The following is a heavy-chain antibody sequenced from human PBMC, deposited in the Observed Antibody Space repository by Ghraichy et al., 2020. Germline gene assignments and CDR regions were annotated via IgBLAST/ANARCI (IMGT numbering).Heavy chain of an antibody. Sequence: ASVKVSCKSSGYSFAGYSVHWVRQAPGQGLQWVGYINVNRGDARYGQKLEGTVTLSRDTSTTTVYVELKWLTRDDTAMYYCARGGQCRGYDCRGLDVLSQGNMLTASS. CDR1: GYSFAGYS. V-gene: IGHV1-2*02. CDR2: INVNRGDA. J-gene: IGHJ6*02. D-gene: IGHD3-22*01. CDR3: ARGGQCRGYDCRGLDV.